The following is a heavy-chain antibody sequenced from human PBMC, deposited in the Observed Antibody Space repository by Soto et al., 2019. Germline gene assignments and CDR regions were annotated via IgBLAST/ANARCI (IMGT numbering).Heavy chain of an antibody. Sequence: PSETLSLTCTVSGGSISSSSYYWGWIRQPPGKGLEWIGSIYYSGSTYYNPSLKSRVTISVDTSKNQFSLKLSSVTAEDSAVYYCAREADHDNSWTRLDPWGQGTLVTVSS. CDR1: GGSISSSSYY. V-gene: IGHV4-39*02. CDR3: AREADHDNSWTRLDP. CDR2: IYYSGST. D-gene: IGHD1-26*01. J-gene: IGHJ5*02.